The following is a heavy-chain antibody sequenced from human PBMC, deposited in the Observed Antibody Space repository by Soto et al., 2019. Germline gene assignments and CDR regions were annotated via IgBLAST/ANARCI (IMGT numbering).Heavy chain of an antibody. CDR2: IYYSGST. Sequence: SETLSLTCTVSGGSISSGGYYWSWIRQHPGKGLEWIGYIYYSGSTYYNPSLKSRVTISVDTSKNQFSLKLSSVTAADTAVYYGARFFRFCRSPSCYDYYYYRAVGGKGPTVPVP. CDR3: ARFFRFCRSPSCYDYYYYRAV. CDR1: GGSISSGGYY. J-gene: IGHJ6*03. D-gene: IGHD2-2*01. V-gene: IGHV4-31*03.